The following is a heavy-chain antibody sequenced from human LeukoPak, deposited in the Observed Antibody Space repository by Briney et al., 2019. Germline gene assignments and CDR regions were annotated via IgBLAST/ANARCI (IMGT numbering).Heavy chain of an antibody. V-gene: IGHV4-39*01. CDR1: GVSISSSSYY. Sequence: SETLPLTCTVSGVSISSSSYYWGWIRQPPGKGLEWIGSIYYSGSTYSNPSLQSRVTISVDTSKNQFSLRLTSVTAADTAVYYCARQTGSGLFILPGGQGTLVTVSS. D-gene: IGHD3/OR15-3a*01. J-gene: IGHJ4*02. CDR3: ARQTGSGLFILP. CDR2: IYYSGST.